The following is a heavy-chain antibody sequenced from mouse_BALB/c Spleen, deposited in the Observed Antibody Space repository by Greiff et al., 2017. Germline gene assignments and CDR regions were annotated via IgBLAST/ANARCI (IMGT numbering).Heavy chain of an antibody. CDR1: GFSLTSYG. CDR3: ARGYGNSYYYAMDY. CDR2: IWAGGST. J-gene: IGHJ4*01. Sequence: VQLKESGPGLVAPSQSLSITCTVSGFSLTSYGVHWVRQPPGKGLEWLGVIWAGGSTNYNSALMSRLSISKDNSKSQVFLKMNSLQTDDTAMYYCARGYGNSYYYAMDYWGQGTSVTVSS. D-gene: IGHD2-10*02. V-gene: IGHV2-9*02.